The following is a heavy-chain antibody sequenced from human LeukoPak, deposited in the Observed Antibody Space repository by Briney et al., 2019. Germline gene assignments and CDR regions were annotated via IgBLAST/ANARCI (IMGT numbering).Heavy chain of an antibody. CDR2: ISSGSGYI. CDR1: GFTFSSFT. V-gene: IGHV3-21*01. Sequence: GGSLRLSCAASGFTFSSFTMHWVRQAPGKGLEWVSSISSGSGYIYYADSVKGRFTISRDNAKNSLYLQMNSLRAEDTAVYYCAKELYSGYGRFDYWGQGTLVTVSS. J-gene: IGHJ4*02. CDR3: AKELYSGYGRFDY. D-gene: IGHD5-12*01.